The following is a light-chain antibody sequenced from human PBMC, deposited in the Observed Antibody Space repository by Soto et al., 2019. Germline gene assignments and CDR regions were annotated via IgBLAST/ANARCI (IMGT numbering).Light chain of an antibody. J-gene: IGKJ4*01. V-gene: IGKV4-1*01. Sequence: DIVMTQSPESLAVSLGERATINCKSSQRVLYNYDDKNYLASYQQKPGQPPKLLIYWASTRESGVPDRFSGSGSGTDFTLAISSLQAEDVAVYYCQQYYSAPPTFGGGTKVDIK. CDR3: QQYYSAPPT. CDR2: WAS. CDR1: QRVLYNYDDKNY.